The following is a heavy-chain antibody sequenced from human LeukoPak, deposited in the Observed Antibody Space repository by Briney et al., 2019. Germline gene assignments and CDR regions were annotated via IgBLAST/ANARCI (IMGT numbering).Heavy chain of an antibody. Sequence: GSLRLSCAASGFTFSSYAMHWVRQAPGKGLEWVAVISYDGSNKYYADSVKGRFTISRDNSKNTLYLQMNSLRAEDTAVYYCAELVSDLWGRGTLVTVSS. CDR1: GFTFSSYA. J-gene: IGHJ2*01. V-gene: IGHV3-30-3*01. CDR2: ISYDGSNK. CDR3: AELVSDL. D-gene: IGHD3-3*02.